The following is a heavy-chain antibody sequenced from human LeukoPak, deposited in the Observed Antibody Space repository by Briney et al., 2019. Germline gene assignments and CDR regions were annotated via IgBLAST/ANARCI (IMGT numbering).Heavy chain of an antibody. V-gene: IGHV3-74*01. CDR1: GFSFSSYW. J-gene: IGHJ4*02. CDR3: ARPAVAGLRAGGYDY. D-gene: IGHD6-19*01. CDR2: ISSDGSII. Sequence: GALRLSCAASGFSFSSYWMHWVRQAPGKGLVWVSRISSDGSIINYADSVKGRFTISRDNAKSTLYLQMNSLRVEDTAVYYCARPAVAGLRAGGYDYWGQGTLVTVSP.